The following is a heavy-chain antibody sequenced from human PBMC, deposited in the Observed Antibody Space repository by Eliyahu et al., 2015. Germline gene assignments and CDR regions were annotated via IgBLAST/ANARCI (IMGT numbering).Heavy chain of an antibody. V-gene: IGHV1-2*02. CDR1: GYXFTGYY. CDR3: ARVTTMVRGVIITGLGY. CDR2: INPNSGGT. Sequence: QVQLVQSGAEVKKPGASVKXSCKXSGYXFTGYYRHWVRQAPGQGLEWMGWINPNSGGTNYAQKFQGRVTMTRDTSISTAYMELSRLRSDDTAVYYCARVTTMVRGVIITGLGYWGQGTLVTVSS. D-gene: IGHD3-10*01. J-gene: IGHJ4*02.